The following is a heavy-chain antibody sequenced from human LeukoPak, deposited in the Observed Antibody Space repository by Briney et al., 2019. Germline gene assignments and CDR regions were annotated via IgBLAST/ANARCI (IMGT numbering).Heavy chain of an antibody. J-gene: IGHJ4*02. V-gene: IGHV1-8*01. Sequence: ASVKVSCKASGYTFTSYDINWVRQATGQGLEWMGWMNPNSGNTGYAQKFQGRVTMTRNTSISTAYTELSSLRSEDTAVYYCARAVPPSGSYYFDYWGQGTLVTVSS. CDR1: GYTFTSYD. CDR2: MNPNSGNT. CDR3: ARAVPPSGSYYFDY. D-gene: IGHD3-10*01.